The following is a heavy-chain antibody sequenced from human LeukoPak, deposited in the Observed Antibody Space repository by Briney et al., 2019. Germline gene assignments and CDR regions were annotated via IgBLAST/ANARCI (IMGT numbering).Heavy chain of an antibody. J-gene: IGHJ3*02. CDR2: IIPIFGTA. Sequence: SVKVSCKASGGTFSSYAISWVRQAPGQGLEWMGGIIPIFGTANYAQKFQGRVTITEDESTSAAYMELSSLRSEDTAVYYCAREGGVVGATEGAFDIWGQGTMVTVSS. CDR3: AREGGVVGATEGAFDI. CDR1: GGTFSSYA. V-gene: IGHV1-69*13. D-gene: IGHD1-26*01.